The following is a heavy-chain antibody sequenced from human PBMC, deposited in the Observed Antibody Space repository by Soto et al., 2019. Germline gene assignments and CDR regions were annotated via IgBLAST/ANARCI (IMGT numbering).Heavy chain of an antibody. CDR2: ISGSGGST. CDR3: AKVRIILGYCSSTSCYDAFDI. CDR1: GFTFSSYA. D-gene: IGHD2-2*01. V-gene: IGHV3-23*01. J-gene: IGHJ3*02. Sequence: GGSLRLSCAASGFTFSSYAMSWVRQAPGKGLEWVSAISGSGGSTYYADSVKGRFTISRGNSKNTLYLQMNSLRAEDTAVYYCAKVRIILGYCSSTSCYDAFDIWGQGTMVTVSS.